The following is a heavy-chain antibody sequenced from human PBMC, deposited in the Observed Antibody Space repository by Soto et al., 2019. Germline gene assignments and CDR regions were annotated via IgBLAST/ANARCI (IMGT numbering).Heavy chain of an antibody. D-gene: IGHD2-15*01. CDR3: ARTCSGGTCSFDY. J-gene: IGHJ4*02. V-gene: IGHV3-20*04. CDR1: GFAFDDYG. Sequence: PGGSLRLSCAASGFAFDDYGMSWVRQAPGKGLEWVSGINWNGGSTGYADSVKGRFTISSDNAKNSLYLQMNSLRAEDTALYYCARTCSGGTCSFDYWCQGTLVTVSS. CDR2: INWNGGST.